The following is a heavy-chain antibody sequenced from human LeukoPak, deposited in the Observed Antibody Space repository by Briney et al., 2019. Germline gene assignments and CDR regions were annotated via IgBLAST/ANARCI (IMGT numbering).Heavy chain of an antibody. CDR1: GYTFTGHY. CDR2: INPNSGGT. CDR3: ARDVDGMDV. J-gene: IGHJ6*04. Sequence: ASEKVSCKASGYTFTGHYMHWVRQAPGQGLEWMGWINPNSGGTNYAQKFQGWVTMTRDTSISTAYMELSRLTSDDTAVYYCARDVDGMDVWGKGTTVTVSS. V-gene: IGHV1-2*04.